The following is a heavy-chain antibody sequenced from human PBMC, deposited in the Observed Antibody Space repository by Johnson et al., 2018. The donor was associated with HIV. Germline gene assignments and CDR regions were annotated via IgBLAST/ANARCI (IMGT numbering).Heavy chain of an antibody. V-gene: IGHV3-74*01. Sequence: VQLVESGGGLVQPGGSLRLSCAASGFTFSSYWMHWVRQAPGKGLVWVSRINSDGSSTSYADSVKGRFTISRDNAKNTLYLQMNSLRAEDTAVYYCAKNNEVWGLLPVDAFDIWGQGTLITVSS. CDR3: AKNNEVWGLLPVDAFDI. D-gene: IGHD1-26*01. CDR2: INSDGSST. CDR1: GFTFSSYW. J-gene: IGHJ3*02.